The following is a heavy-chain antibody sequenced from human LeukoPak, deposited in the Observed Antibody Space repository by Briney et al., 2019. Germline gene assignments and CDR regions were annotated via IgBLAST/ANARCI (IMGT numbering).Heavy chain of an antibody. CDR1: GGSISSSNW. J-gene: IGHJ4*02. Sequence: SETLSLTCAVSGGSISSSNWWSWVRQPPGKGLEWIGEIYHSGSTNYNPSLKSRVTISVDKSKNQFSLKLSSVTAADTAVYYCARLVRGVIRGYYFDYWGQGTLVTVSS. CDR3: ARLVRGVIRGYYFDY. CDR2: IYHSGST. V-gene: IGHV4-4*02. D-gene: IGHD3-10*01.